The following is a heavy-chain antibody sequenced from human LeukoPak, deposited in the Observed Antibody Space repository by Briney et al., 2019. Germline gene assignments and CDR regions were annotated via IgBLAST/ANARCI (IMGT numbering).Heavy chain of an antibody. Sequence: ASVKVSCKASGYTFTGYYMHWVRQAPGQGLEWMGWINPNSGGTNYAQKFQGRVTMTTDTSTSTAYMELRSLRSDDTAVYYCARVQSIAARRYFDYWGQGTLVTVSS. CDR2: INPNSGGT. CDR1: GYTFTGYY. D-gene: IGHD6-6*01. CDR3: ARVQSIAARRYFDY. V-gene: IGHV1-2*02. J-gene: IGHJ4*02.